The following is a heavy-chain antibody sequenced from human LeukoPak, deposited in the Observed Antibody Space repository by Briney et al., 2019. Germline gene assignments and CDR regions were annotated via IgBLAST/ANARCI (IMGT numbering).Heavy chain of an antibody. Sequence: SDTLSLTCTVTDDSISSRSNYWGWVRQSPGGGLEWIGALYYSGTTYDNPSLKSRVTISVDTSKSQFSLKMTSVTAADTAVYYCAKHRPYDFWSGFQGYLDSWGQGILVTVSS. V-gene: IGHV4-39*01. CDR1: DDSISSRSNY. CDR3: AKHRPYDFWSGFQGYLDS. CDR2: LYYSGTT. D-gene: IGHD3-3*01. J-gene: IGHJ4*02.